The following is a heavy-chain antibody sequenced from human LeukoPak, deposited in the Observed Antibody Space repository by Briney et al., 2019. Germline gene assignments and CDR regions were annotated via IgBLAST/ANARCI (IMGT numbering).Heavy chain of an antibody. Sequence: QPGGSLRLSCAASGFTFSSYVMSWVRQAPGKGLEWVSSISGSGAGTYYADSVKGRFTISRDNSRNTLDLQMNSLRAEDTAVYYCARRDDYGYYVVYWGQGILVTVSS. V-gene: IGHV3-23*01. D-gene: IGHD4-17*01. CDR2: ISGSGAGT. CDR3: ARRDDYGYYVVY. CDR1: GFTFSSYV. J-gene: IGHJ1*01.